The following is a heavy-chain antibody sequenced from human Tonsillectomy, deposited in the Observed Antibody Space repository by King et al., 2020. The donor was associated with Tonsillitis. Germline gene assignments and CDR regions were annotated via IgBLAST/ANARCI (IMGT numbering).Heavy chain of an antibody. D-gene: IGHD2-15*01. CDR1: GLTFSTYA. CDR2: IRCAGGST. V-gene: IGHV3-23*04. Sequence: VQLVESGGGLVQPGGSLRLSCVASGLTFSTYAMTWVRQAPGKGLEWVSAIRCAGGSTYYADSVKGRFTISRDNSKNTLYLQMNSLRPEDTAVYYCAKFYRDCSGGSCYRPLFDYWGQGTLVTVSS. J-gene: IGHJ4*02. CDR3: AKFYRDCSGGSCYRPLFDY.